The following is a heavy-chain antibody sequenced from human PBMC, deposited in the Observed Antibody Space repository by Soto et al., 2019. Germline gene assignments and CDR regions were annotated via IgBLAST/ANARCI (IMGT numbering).Heavy chain of an antibody. CDR3: ARIITIFGVETQDELDF. CDR2: MSDDGDNK. D-gene: IGHD3-3*01. Sequence: VHVVESGGGVVQPGTSTTLSCAASGLTLSRYSLHWVRQAPGKGLEWVAMMSDDGDNKYYADSVKGRFTISRDSSKNTLCLQMNSMRPEDTAVYYCARIITIFGVETQDELDFWGRGSLVTVSS. J-gene: IGHJ4*02. CDR1: GLTLSRYS. V-gene: IGHV3-30-3*01.